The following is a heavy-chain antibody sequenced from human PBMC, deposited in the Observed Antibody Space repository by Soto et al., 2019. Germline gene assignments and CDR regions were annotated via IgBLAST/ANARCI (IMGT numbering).Heavy chain of an antibody. CDR1: EFTFSKFD. V-gene: IGHV3-30-3*01. CDR3: AREGAVPGAISHYYYG. D-gene: IGHD2-2*02. Sequence: GGSLRLSCAASEFTFSKFDLHWVRQAPGKGLEWVAVISYDGNNKYYADSVKGRFSISGDNSKNTLSLQINSLRDQDTAVYFRAREGAVPGAISHYYYG. J-gene: IGHJ6*01. CDR2: ISYDGNNK.